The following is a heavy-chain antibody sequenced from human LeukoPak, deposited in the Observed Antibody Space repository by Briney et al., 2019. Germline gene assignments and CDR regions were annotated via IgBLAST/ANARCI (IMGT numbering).Heavy chain of an antibody. CDR1: GFTFSSYE. V-gene: IGHV3-48*03. D-gene: IGHD3-22*01. CDR2: ISGSSDTK. Sequence: PGGSLRLSCAASGFTFSSYEMNWVRQAPGKGLEWVSYISGSSDTKYYAESVKGRFTISRDNAEDSLFLQMNSLRAEDTAVYYCARGISSGYSFDYWGQGTLVTVSS. CDR3: ARGISSGYSFDY. J-gene: IGHJ4*02.